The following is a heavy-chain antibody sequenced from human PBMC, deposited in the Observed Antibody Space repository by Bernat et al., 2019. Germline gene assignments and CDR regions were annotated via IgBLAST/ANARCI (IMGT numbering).Heavy chain of an antibody. Sequence: QVQLVQSGAEVKKPGASVKVSCKASGYTFTSYGISWVRQAPGQGLEWMGWISANNGNTNYAQKFQGRVTMTTDTSTSTAYMELRSLRSDDTGVYYCARDPRTTVTTFFYYYGMDGWGQGTTVTVSS. J-gene: IGHJ6*02. CDR1: GYTFTSYG. D-gene: IGHD4-17*01. CDR3: ARDPRTTVTTFFYYYGMDG. CDR2: ISANNGNT. V-gene: IGHV1-18*01.